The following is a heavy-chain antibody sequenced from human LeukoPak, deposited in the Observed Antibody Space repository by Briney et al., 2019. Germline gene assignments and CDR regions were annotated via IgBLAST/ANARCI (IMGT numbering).Heavy chain of an antibody. V-gene: IGHV1-46*01. CDR1: GYTFTSYY. J-gene: IGHJ6*04. D-gene: IGHD6-13*01. Sequence: ASVKVSCKASGYTFTSYYTHWVRQAPGQGLEWMGIINPSGGSTSYAQKFQGRVTMTRDTSTSTVYMELSSLRSEDTAVYYCARDPGIAAAAPYYYYGMDVWGKGTTVTVSS. CDR2: INPSGGST. CDR3: ARDPGIAAAAPYYYYGMDV.